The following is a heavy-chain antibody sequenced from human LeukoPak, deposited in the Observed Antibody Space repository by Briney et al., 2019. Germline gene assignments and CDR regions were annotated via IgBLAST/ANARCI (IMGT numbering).Heavy chain of an antibody. V-gene: IGHV3-21*01. CDR3: AREDYYGSGSYYLPRSFDY. Sequence: GGSLRLSCAASGFTFSSYSINWVRQAPGKGLEWVSSISSSSSYIYYADSVKGRFTISRDNAKHSLYLQMNSLRAEDTVVYYCAREDYYGSGSYYLPRSFDYWGQGTLVTPSS. D-gene: IGHD3-10*01. CDR1: GFTFSSYS. CDR2: ISSSSSYI. J-gene: IGHJ4*02.